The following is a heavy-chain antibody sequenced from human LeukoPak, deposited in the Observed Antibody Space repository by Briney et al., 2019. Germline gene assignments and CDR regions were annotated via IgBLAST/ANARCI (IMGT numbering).Heavy chain of an antibody. V-gene: IGHV3-48*04. J-gene: IGHJ3*02. CDR2: INSVGGTT. D-gene: IGHD4-17*01. CDR3: ARSHMYGDYGGDI. Sequence: GSLRLSCAASGFTFNTYGMNWFRQAPGRGLEWISYINSVGGTTFYADSVKGRFTISRDNANNTLYLQMNSLRAEDAATYYCARSHMYGDYGGDIWGHGTVVAVSS. CDR1: GFTFNTYG.